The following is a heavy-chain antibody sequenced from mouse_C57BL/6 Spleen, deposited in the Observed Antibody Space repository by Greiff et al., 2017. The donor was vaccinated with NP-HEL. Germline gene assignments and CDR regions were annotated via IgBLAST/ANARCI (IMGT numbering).Heavy chain of an antibody. CDR3: ASNWAYYAMDY. Sequence: QVQLQQSGPELVKPGASVKISCKASGYAFSSSWMNWVKQRPGKGLEWIGRIYPGDGDTNYNGKFKGKATLTADKSSSTAYMQLSSLTSEDSAVYFCASNWAYYAMDYWGQGTSVTVSS. V-gene: IGHV1-82*01. D-gene: IGHD4-1*02. CDR2: IYPGDGDT. CDR1: GYAFSSSW. J-gene: IGHJ4*01.